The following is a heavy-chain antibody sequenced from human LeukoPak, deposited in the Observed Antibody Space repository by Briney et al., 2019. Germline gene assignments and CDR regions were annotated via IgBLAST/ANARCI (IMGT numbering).Heavy chain of an antibody. D-gene: IGHD2-21*01. Sequence: GGSLRLSCAASGFTLSSYAMRWVRQAPGKGLEWVAVISYDGSNKYYADSVKGRFTTSRDNSKNTLYLQMNSLRAEDTAVYYCAKDCGIGQNEYYGMDVWGQGTTVTVSS. J-gene: IGHJ6*02. CDR3: AKDCGIGQNEYYGMDV. CDR1: GFTLSSYA. V-gene: IGHV3-30-3*01. CDR2: ISYDGSNK.